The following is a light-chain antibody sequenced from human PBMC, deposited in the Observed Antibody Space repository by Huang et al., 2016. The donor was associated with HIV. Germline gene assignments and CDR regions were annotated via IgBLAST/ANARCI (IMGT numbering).Light chain of an antibody. CDR1: QSVSSN. J-gene: IGKJ4*01. V-gene: IGKV3-15*01. Sequence: EIVMTQSPATLSVSAGERATLSCRASQSVSSNLDWYQQKPGQAPRLLIYGASTRVTGIPARFSGSGSGTEFTLTISSLQSEDFAVYYCQQYNNWPLTFGGGTTVEIK. CDR3: QQYNNWPLT. CDR2: GAS.